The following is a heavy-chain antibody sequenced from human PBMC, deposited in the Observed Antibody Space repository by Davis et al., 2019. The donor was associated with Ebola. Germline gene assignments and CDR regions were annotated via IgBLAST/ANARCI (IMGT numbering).Heavy chain of an antibody. CDR1: GFTFSSYW. CDR2: IKPDGNEQ. CDR3: TRDFDWDGGY. D-gene: IGHD3-16*01. Sequence: GESLKISCAASGFTFSSYWMSWVRQAPGKGLEWVANIKPDGNEQQYVDSVKGRFTISRDNAKNTLYLQMNSLRAEDTAVYYCTRDFDWDGGYWGQGTVVTVSP. V-gene: IGHV3-7*01. J-gene: IGHJ4*02.